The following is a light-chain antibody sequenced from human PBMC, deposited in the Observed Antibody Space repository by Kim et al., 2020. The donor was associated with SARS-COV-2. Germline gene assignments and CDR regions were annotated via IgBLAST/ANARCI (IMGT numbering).Light chain of an antibody. CDR1: SSNIGAGYD. CDR3: QSYDSSLSGVV. Sequence: HSVLTQPPSVSGAPGQRVTISCTGSSSNIGAGYDVHWYHQLPGTAPKLLIYGNSNRPSGVPDRFSGSKSVTSASLAITGLQAEDEADYYCQSYDSSLSGVVFGGGTQLTVL. V-gene: IGLV1-40*01. J-gene: IGLJ2*01. CDR2: GNS.